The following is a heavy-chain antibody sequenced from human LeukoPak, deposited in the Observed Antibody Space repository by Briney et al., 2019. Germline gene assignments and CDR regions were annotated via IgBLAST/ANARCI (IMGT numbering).Heavy chain of an antibody. D-gene: IGHD3-10*01. J-gene: IGHJ4*02. Sequence: GGSLRLSCAASGFMFDNYSMHWVRQAPGKGLEWVAFIRYDGSNKYYADSVKGRFTISRDNSKNTLYLQINSLRAEDTAVYYCAKDYGSGSYYGTGDYWGQGTLVTVSS. CDR1: GFMFDNYS. CDR3: AKDYGSGSYYGTGDY. CDR2: IRYDGSNK. V-gene: IGHV3-30*02.